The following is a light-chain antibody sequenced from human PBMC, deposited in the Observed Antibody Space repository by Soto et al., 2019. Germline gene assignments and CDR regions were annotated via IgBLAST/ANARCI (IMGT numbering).Light chain of an antibody. CDR3: QQYGSSSGT. J-gene: IGKJ1*01. CDR1: QSVSSSY. V-gene: IGKV3-20*01. Sequence: QSAATLSVYTGERATLSCRASQSVSSSYLAWYQQKPGQAPRLLIYGASTRATGIPARFSGSGSGTEFTLTISRLEPEDFAVYYCQQYGSSSGTFGQGTNVDIK. CDR2: GAS.